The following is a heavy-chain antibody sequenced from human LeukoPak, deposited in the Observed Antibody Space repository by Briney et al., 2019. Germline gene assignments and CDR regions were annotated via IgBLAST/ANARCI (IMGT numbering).Heavy chain of an antibody. V-gene: IGHV4-34*01. CDR2: INHSGST. CDR3: ARRTTYFGWIPSESPSCLDY. J-gene: IGHJ4*02. D-gene: IGHD3-9*01. Sequence: NASETLSLTCAVYGGSFSGYYWSWIRQPPGKGLEWIGEINHSGSTNYNPSLKSRVTISVETSKNQFSLKLSSVTAADTAVYYCARRTTYFGWIPSESPSCLDYWGQGILVTVSS. CDR1: GGSFSGYY.